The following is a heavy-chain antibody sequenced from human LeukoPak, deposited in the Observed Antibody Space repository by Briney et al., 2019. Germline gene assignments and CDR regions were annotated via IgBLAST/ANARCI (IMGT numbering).Heavy chain of an antibody. Sequence: GASVKVSCKASGYTFNSYDINWVRQATGQGLEWVGWMDPHSGNKAYAQRFQGRVSLTRNTSISTAYMELSSLRSEDTAVYYCARLPYYYNSSDYALWGQGTLVTVSS. CDR3: ARLPYYYNSSDYAL. V-gene: IGHV1-8*01. CDR1: GYTFNSYD. J-gene: IGHJ4*02. CDR2: MDPHSGNK. D-gene: IGHD3-22*01.